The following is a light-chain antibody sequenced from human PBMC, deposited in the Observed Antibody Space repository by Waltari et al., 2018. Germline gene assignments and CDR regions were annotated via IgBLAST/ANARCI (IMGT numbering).Light chain of an antibody. Sequence: QSVLTQTPSVSGAPGQGVTISCTGSSSNIGAGYDVQWYQQLPGTAPKLLIYGNSNRPSGVPDRLSGSKSGSSASLAITGLQAEDEADYYCQSYDRSLSGWVFGGGTKLTVL. CDR2: GNS. J-gene: IGLJ3*02. CDR1: SSNIGAGYD. V-gene: IGLV1-40*01. CDR3: QSYDRSLSGWV.